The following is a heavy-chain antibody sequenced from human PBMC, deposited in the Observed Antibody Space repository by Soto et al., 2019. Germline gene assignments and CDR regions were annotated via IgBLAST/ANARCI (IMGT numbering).Heavy chain of an antibody. CDR3: AAVDYGRVGATGNYFDY. D-gene: IGHD1-26*01. J-gene: IGHJ4*02. V-gene: IGHV1-58*01. CDR1: GFPFTSSA. Sequence: ASVKVYCKASGFPFTSSALQLVRQARGQRLEWIGWIVVGSGNTNYAQKFQERVTITRDMSTSTAYMELSSLRSEDTAVYYCAAVDYGRVGATGNYFDYWGQGTMVTVSS. CDR2: IVVGSGNT.